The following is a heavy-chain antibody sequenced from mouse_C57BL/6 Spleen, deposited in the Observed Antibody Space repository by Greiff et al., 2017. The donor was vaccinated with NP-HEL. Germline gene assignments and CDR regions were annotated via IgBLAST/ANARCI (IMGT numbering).Heavy chain of an antibody. Sequence: QVQLQQPGAELVKPGASVKLSCKASGYTFTSYWMHWVKQRPGQGLEWIGMIHPNSGSTNYNEKFKSKATLTVDKSSSTAYMQLSSLTAEDSAVYYCERGVQTPHFDYWGQGTTLTVSS. J-gene: IGHJ2*01. CDR2: IHPNSGST. CDR1: GYTFTSYW. V-gene: IGHV1-64*01. CDR3: ERGVQTPHFDY.